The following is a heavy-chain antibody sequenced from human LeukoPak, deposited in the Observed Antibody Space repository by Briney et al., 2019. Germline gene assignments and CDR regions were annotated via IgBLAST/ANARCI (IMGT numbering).Heavy chain of an antibody. CDR2: IYYSGST. CDR3: ARVDILTGYPNWFDP. V-gene: IGHV4-30-4*01. CDR1: GGSISSGVYY. D-gene: IGHD3-9*01. Sequence: SETLSLTCTVSGGSISSGVYYWSWIRQPPGKGLEWIGYIYYSGSTYYNPSLKSRVTISVDTSKNQFSLKLSSVTAADTAVYYCARVDILTGYPNWFDPWGQGTLVTVSS. J-gene: IGHJ5*02.